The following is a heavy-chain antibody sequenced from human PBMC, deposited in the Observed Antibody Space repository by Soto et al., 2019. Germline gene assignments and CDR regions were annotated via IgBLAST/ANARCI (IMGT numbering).Heavy chain of an antibody. V-gene: IGHV1-18*01. D-gene: IGHD4-17*01. J-gene: IGHJ6*01. CDR2: ISAYNGNT. CDR3: ARDKVNGGGVTTSKAYYYDNYGMDV. CDR1: GYTFTSSG. Sequence: QVQLVQSGAQVKKPGASVKVSCKASGYTFTSSGISWVRQAPGQGLEWMGWISAYNGNTNYAQKLQGRVTMTPDTSTSTAYMELRSLRSDDTAVYYCARDKVNGGGVTTSKAYYYDNYGMDVW.